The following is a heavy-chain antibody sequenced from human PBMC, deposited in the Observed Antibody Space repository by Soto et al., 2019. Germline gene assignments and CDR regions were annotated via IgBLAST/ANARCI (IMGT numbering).Heavy chain of an antibody. V-gene: IGHV4-30-4*01. CDR3: ARGYNWNYEENWYFDL. D-gene: IGHD1-7*01. Sequence: QVQLQESGPGLVKPSQTLSLTCTVSGGSISSGDYYWSWIRQPPGKGLEWIGYIYYSGRTYYNPSRKSRVTISVDTSKNQFSVKLSSVTAADTAVYDGARGYNWNYEENWYFDLWGRGTLVTVSS. J-gene: IGHJ2*01. CDR1: GGSISSGDYY. CDR2: IYYSGRT.